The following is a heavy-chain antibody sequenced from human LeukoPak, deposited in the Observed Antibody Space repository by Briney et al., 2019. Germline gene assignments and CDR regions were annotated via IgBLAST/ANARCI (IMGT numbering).Heavy chain of an antibody. Sequence: GGSLRLSCAASGFDFSTYAINWVRQAPGKGLVWVSRINTDGSSTSYADSVKGRFTISRDNAKNTLYLQMNSLRAEDTAVYYCAREYIGWSTMKPEGFDYWGQGTLVTVSS. CDR2: INTDGSST. D-gene: IGHD2-2*01. CDR3: AREYIGWSTMKPEGFDY. J-gene: IGHJ4*02. V-gene: IGHV3-74*01. CDR1: GFDFSTYA.